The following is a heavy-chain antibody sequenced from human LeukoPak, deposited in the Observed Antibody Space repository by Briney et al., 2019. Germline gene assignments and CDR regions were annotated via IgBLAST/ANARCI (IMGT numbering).Heavy chain of an antibody. CDR2: ISSSSSYI. Sequence: GGSLRLSCAASGFTFSSYSMNWVRQAPGKGLEWVSSISSSSSYIYYADSVKGRFTISRDNAKNSLYLQMNSLRAEDTAVYYCARDIGGSYPFPLFDTWGQGTLVTVSS. V-gene: IGHV3-21*04. D-gene: IGHD1-26*01. CDR1: GFTFSSYS. CDR3: ARDIGGSYPFPLFDT. J-gene: IGHJ5*02.